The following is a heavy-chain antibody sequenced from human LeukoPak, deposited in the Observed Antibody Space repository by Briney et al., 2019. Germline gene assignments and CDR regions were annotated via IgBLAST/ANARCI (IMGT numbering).Heavy chain of an antibody. CDR2: ISAYNGNT. D-gene: IGHD2-2*01. J-gene: IGHJ6*03. CDR1: SYTFTTYY. CDR3: ARDRYCSSTSCYWGLSYYYYYMDV. V-gene: IGHV1-18*01. Sequence: ASVKVSCKASSYTFTTYYFTWLRQAPGQGLEWMGWISAYNGNTNYAQKLQGRVTMTTATSPSTAYMELRSLRSDDTAVYYCARDRYCSSTSCYWGLSYYYYYMDVWGKGTTVTVSS.